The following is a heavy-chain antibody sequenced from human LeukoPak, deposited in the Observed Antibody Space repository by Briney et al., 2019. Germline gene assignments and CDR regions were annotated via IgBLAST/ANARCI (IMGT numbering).Heavy chain of an antibody. CDR2: INPSGGST. D-gene: IGHD3-9*01. CDR1: GYTFTSYY. V-gene: IGHV1-46*01. Sequence: ASVKVSCKASGYTFTSYYMHWVRQAPGQGLEWMGIINPSGGSTSYAQKFQGRVTMTRDTSTSTVYMEPSSLRSEDTAVYYCARVLRYFDWLDTYFDYWGQGTLVTVSS. J-gene: IGHJ4*02. CDR3: ARVLRYFDWLDTYFDY.